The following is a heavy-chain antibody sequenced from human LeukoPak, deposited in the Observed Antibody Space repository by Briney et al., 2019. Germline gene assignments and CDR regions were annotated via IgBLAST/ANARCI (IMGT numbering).Heavy chain of an antibody. Sequence: GGSLRLSCAASGFTFSSYGMHWVRQAPGKGPEWVAVIWYDGSNKYYADSVKGRFTISRDNSKNTLYLQMNSLRAEDTAVYYCARGRRSTVTTGTTTPFDYWGQGTLVTVSS. CDR2: IWYDGSNK. J-gene: IGHJ4*02. V-gene: IGHV3-33*01. D-gene: IGHD4-17*01. CDR1: GFTFSSYG. CDR3: ARGRRSTVTTGTTTPFDY.